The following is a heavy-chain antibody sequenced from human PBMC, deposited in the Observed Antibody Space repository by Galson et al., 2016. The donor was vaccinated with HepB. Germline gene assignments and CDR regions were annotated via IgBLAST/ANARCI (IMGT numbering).Heavy chain of an antibody. Sequence: SLRLSCAASGFTVSTNYMTWVRQAPGKGLEWVSVIYTGGATYYADSVKGRFTISRDNSKNTLSLQMNSLRAEDTAVYYCAGGYSSTWLYEADAFDIWGQGTMVTVSS. D-gene: IGHD6-13*01. CDR2: IYTGGAT. J-gene: IGHJ3*02. CDR3: AGGYSSTWLYEADAFDI. V-gene: IGHV3-53*01. CDR1: GFTVSTNY.